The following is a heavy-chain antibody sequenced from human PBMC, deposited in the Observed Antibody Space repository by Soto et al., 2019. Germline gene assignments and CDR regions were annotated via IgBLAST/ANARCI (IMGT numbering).Heavy chain of an antibody. D-gene: IGHD6-13*01. CDR2: ISSGSGTI. CDR1: GFTFSNYN. CDR3: ARELSSSSWYRWFDP. Sequence: GRSLRLSCAASGFTFSNYNMNWVRQAPGKGLQWVSYISSGSGTIYYADSVRGRFTISRDNAKNSLYLQMNSLRAEDTAVYYCARELSSSSWYRWFDPWGQGTLVTVSS. J-gene: IGHJ5*02. V-gene: IGHV3-48*01.